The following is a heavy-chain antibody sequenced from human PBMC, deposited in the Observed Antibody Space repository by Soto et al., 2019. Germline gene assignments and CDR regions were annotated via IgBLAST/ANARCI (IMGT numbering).Heavy chain of an antibody. Sequence: QVQLMESGGGVVQPGRSLRLSCGASGFTFSRDVMHWVRQAPGKGLEWVALIWHDGSDKSYGDSVKGRFTISRDNSKNTLYLQINSLRADDTAVYYCARNLDDTATNYAMDVWGHGTTVIVSS. CDR3: ARNLDDTATNYAMDV. D-gene: IGHD5-18*01. J-gene: IGHJ6*02. V-gene: IGHV3-33*01. CDR2: IWHDGSDK. CDR1: GFTFSRDV.